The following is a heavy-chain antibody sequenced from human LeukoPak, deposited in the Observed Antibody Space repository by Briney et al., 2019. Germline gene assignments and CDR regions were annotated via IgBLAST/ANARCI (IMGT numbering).Heavy chain of an antibody. J-gene: IGHJ4*02. V-gene: IGHV3-7*05. CDR2: IKPDGNEV. D-gene: IGHD2-2*01. CDR3: PSQTSAKGFDF. Sequence: GALRPYCAASGFPFSNYWMSWVRQAPGQGLGWVAIIKPDGNEVNYMDSVKGRSIISRHNADKSLYLHMNSPSDEATASYYSPSQTSAKGFDFWGQGTLVTVSS. CDR1: GFPFSNYW.